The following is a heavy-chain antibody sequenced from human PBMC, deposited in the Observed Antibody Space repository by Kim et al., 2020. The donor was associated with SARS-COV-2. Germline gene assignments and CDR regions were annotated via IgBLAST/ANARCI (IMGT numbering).Heavy chain of an antibody. J-gene: IGHJ6*02. CDR1: GYSISSGYY. V-gene: IGHV4-38-2*02. Sequence: SETLSLTCTVSGYSISSGYYWGWIRQPPGKGLEWIGSIYHSGSTYYNPSLKSRVTISVDTSKNQFSLKLSSVTAADTAVYYCARDFDWLLYGYYYYGMDVCGQGTTVTVSS. CDR3: ARDFDWLLYGYYYYGMDV. D-gene: IGHD3-9*01. CDR2: IYHSGST.